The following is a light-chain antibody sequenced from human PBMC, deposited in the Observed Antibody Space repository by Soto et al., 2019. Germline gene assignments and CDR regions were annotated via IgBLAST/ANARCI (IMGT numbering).Light chain of an antibody. Sequence: AIRMTQSPSSLSASTGDRVTITCRASQGISSYLAWYQQKPGKAPKLLIYAASTLQSGVPSRFSGSGSGTDFTLTISCLQSEDFATYYCQQYYSYPQTFGQGP. J-gene: IGKJ1*01. CDR3: QQYYSYPQT. CDR1: QGISSY. CDR2: AAS. V-gene: IGKV1-8*01.